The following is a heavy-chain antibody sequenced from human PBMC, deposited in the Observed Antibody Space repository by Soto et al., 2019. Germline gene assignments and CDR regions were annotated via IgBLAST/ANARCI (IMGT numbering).Heavy chain of an antibody. CDR1: GAPITINY. CDR2: IYYSGST. V-gene: IGHV4-59*01. CDR3: ARDAGCAYDH. D-gene: IGHD3-16*01. J-gene: IGHJ4*01. Sequence: QVQVRESGPGLVKPAETLSLTCTVSGAPITINYWSWIRQAPGKGLEWIGYIYYSGSTTYNPSLKSRGNMSPEPAQDPFSLKLNSVTAADTAVYYRARDAGCAYDHWGPGILVTVSS.